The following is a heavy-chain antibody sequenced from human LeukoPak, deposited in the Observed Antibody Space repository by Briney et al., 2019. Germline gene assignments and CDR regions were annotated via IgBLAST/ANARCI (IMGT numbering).Heavy chain of an antibody. V-gene: IGHV5-51*03. D-gene: IGHD6-6*01. Sequence: GESLKISCKASGYIFTNYWIAWVRQMPGKGLECMGIIYPGDSDTRHSPSFQGQVTISADKSITIAYLQWSSLEASDTAIYYCARFGGGSSRFTDYWGQGTLVTVSS. CDR1: GYIFTNYW. CDR3: ARFGGGSSRFTDY. J-gene: IGHJ4*02. CDR2: IYPGDSDT.